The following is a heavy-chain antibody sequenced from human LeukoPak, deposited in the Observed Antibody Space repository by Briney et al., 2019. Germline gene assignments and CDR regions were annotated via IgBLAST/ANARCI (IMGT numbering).Heavy chain of an antibody. Sequence: GGSLRLSCVVSGFTVSSNYMNWVRQAPGKGLEWVSVLYSGGITYSADSVKGRFTISRDISKNTLYLQMNSLGAEDTAVYYCARELTSSSCFDPWGQGTLVTVSS. CDR3: ARELTSSSCFDP. CDR2: LYSGGIT. CDR1: GFTVSSNY. D-gene: IGHD2-2*01. V-gene: IGHV3-66*01. J-gene: IGHJ5*02.